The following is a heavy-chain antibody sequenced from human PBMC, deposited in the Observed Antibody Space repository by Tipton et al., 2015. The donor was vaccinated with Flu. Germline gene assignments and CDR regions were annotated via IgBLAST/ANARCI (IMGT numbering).Heavy chain of an antibody. CDR1: GFSFSSYA. V-gene: IGHV3-30*03. Sequence: AASGFSFSSYAMLWVRQAPGKGLEWVSIISSYDGGDKYYADSVKGRFTISRDNAKNTLYLQVNSLRVEDSAVYYCARIYDSSGYYGVVGAFDIWGQGTKVTVSS. D-gene: IGHD3-22*01. CDR3: ARIYDSSGYYGVVGAFDI. CDR2: ISSYDGGDK. J-gene: IGHJ3*02.